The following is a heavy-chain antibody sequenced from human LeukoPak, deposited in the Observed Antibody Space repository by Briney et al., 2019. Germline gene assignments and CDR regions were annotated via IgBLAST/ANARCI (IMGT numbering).Heavy chain of an antibody. J-gene: IGHJ4*02. D-gene: IGHD3-16*01. CDR1: GITLSRYW. CDR2: INEDASTI. CDR3: VRDLILVWTPGDDFDH. Sequence: GGSLRLSCVASGITLSRYWMHWVRQVPGKGLEWVSRINEDASTITYADSVKGRFTISRDNAKNTLYLQMNSLRAEDTAVYFCVRDLILVWTPGDDFDHWGQGTLVTVSS. V-gene: IGHV3-74*03.